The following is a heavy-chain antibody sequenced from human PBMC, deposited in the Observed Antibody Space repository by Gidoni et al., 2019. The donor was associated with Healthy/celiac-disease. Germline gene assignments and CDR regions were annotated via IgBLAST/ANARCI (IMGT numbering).Heavy chain of an antibody. J-gene: IGHJ6*02. CDR1: GFTFDDYA. D-gene: IGHD4-17*01. Sequence: EVQLVESGGGLVQPGMSLRLSCSASGFTFDDYAMHWVRQAPGKGLEWVSGISWNSGSIGYADYVKGRFTISRDNAKNSLYLQMNSLRAEDTALYYCAKDRGGGDYVHYYGMDVWGQGTTVTVSS. CDR2: ISWNSGSI. V-gene: IGHV3-9*01. CDR3: AKDRGGGDYVHYYGMDV.